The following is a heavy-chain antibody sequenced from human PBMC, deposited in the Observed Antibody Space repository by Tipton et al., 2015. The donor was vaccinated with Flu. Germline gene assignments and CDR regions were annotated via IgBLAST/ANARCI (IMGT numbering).Heavy chain of an antibody. CDR2: VKGDGTST. CDR3: ATGVGHYYDR. V-gene: IGHV3-74*01. Sequence: SLRLSCAASGFTFTTFWMHWVRQAPGKGLVWLSRVKGDGTSTVYADSVQGRFTISRDNAKNTVYLQMNGLRAEDTAVYFCATGVGHYYDRWGQGTLVTVSS. J-gene: IGHJ4*02. CDR1: GFTFTTFW. D-gene: IGHD3-22*01.